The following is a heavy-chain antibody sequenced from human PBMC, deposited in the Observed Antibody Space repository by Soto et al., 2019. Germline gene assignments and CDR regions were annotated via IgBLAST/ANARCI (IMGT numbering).Heavy chain of an antibody. J-gene: IGHJ4*02. CDR1: GYTFTDYY. CDR2: FNPKTGGP. Sequence: AXVKVSCKASGYTFTDYYCHWVRQAPGQGLEWLGWFNPKTGGPNYAPKFQGRVTMTRDTSLSTTYMELTSLTSDDTAVYYCAREHAGFGDYWGPGTLVTVSS. CDR3: AREHAGFGDY. V-gene: IGHV1-2*02. D-gene: IGHD3-16*01.